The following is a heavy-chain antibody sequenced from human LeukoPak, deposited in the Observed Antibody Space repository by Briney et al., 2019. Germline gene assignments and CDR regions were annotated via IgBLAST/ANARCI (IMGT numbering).Heavy chain of an antibody. V-gene: IGHV4-39*07. CDR1: GGSISSSNYY. CDR2: IYYSGST. J-gene: IGHJ5*02. D-gene: IGHD1-7*01. CDR3: ARELELPLHWFDP. Sequence: SETLSLTCTVSGGSISSSNYYWGWIRQPPGKGLEWIGSIYYSGSTYYNPSLKSRVTISVDTSKNQLSLKLSSVTAAATAVYYCARELELPLHWFDPWGQGTLVTVSS.